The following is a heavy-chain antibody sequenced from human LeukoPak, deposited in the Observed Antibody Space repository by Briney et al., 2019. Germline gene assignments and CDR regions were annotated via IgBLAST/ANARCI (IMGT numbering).Heavy chain of an antibody. CDR3: ARLCWGTRSGGFDS. CDR1: GFTFSTYW. J-gene: IGHJ4*02. V-gene: IGHV3-7*01. CDR2: MRRDGSEI. D-gene: IGHD3-10*02. Sequence: PGGSLRLSCSASGFTFSTYWMSWVRQAPGKGLEWVANMRRDGSEIYYLDSVRGRFTISRDNAKNSLYLQMNSLRAEDTAVYYGARLCWGTRSGGFDSWGQGTLVTVSS.